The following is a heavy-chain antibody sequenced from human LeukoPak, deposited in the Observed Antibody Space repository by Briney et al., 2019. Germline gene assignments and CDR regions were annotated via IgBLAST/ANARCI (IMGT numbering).Heavy chain of an antibody. Sequence: GESLTISCKGSGYSFTNYWISWVRQMPGKGLEWMGRIDPRDSYTKYSPSFEGHVTISVDKSISRAFLQWNSLKASDTAIYYCATGASKVTTDFANYWGQGTQVAVSS. V-gene: IGHV5-10-1*01. CDR1: GYSFTNYW. D-gene: IGHD4-17*01. CDR2: IDPRDSYT. J-gene: IGHJ1*01. CDR3: ATGASKVTTDFANY.